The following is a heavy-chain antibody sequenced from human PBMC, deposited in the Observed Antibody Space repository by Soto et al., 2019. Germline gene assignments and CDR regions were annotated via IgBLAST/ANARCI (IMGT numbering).Heavy chain of an antibody. CDR3: ARGNPFNYAGFDV. D-gene: IGHD3-16*01. Sequence: ASVKVSCKASGYTFSDFDINWLRQASGQGPEWMGWMNAKSGDTFFAQRFQGKFNMAWDTSLSTAYMEVGSLTSDDTAIYYCARGNPFNYAGFDVWGQGTTVTVSS. V-gene: IGHV1-8*01. J-gene: IGHJ6*02. CDR1: GYTFSDFD. CDR2: MNAKSGDT.